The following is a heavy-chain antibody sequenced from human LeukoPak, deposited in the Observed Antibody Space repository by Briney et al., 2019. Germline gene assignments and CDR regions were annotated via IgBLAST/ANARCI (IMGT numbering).Heavy chain of an antibody. J-gene: IGHJ4*02. D-gene: IGHD5-18*01. CDR1: GFTFSGSA. CDR3: TRLGSYGYSY. V-gene: IGHV3-73*01. Sequence: PGGSLRLSYAPSGFTFSGSAMHWVRQASGKGLEWVGRIRSKANSYATAYAASVKGRFTISRDDSKNTAYLQMNSLKTEDTAVYYCTRLGSYGYSYWGQGTLVTVSS. CDR2: IRSKANSYAT.